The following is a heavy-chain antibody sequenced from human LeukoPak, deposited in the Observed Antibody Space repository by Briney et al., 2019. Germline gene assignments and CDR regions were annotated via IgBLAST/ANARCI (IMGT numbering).Heavy chain of an antibody. Sequence: GGSLRLSCAASGFTFSSYAMHWVRQAPGKGLEWVAVISYDGSNKYYADSVKGRFTISRDNSKNTLYLQMNSLRAEDTAVYYCARGGGWLDYWGQGTLVTVSS. CDR3: ARGGGWLDY. J-gene: IGHJ4*02. V-gene: IGHV3-30-3*01. D-gene: IGHD6-19*01. CDR1: GFTFSSYA. CDR2: ISYDGSNK.